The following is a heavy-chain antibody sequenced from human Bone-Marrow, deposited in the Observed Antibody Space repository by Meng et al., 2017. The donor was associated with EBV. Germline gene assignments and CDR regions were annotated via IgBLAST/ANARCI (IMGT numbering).Heavy chain of an antibody. CDR1: GYTFTGYY. V-gene: IGHV1-2*02. J-gene: IGHJ4*02. CDR2: INPNSGGT. Sequence: QVQLVQSGAEVKKPWASLKVSCKASGYTFTGYYIHWVRQAPGQGLEWVGWINPNSGGTNYAEKFQGRVTMTRDTSITTAFMELSSLKSDDTAVYYCAMGLATDFDYWGQGTLVTVSS. CDR3: AMGLATDFDY. D-gene: IGHD5-12*01.